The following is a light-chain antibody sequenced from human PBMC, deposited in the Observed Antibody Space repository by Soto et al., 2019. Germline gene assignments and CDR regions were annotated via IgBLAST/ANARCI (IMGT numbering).Light chain of an antibody. V-gene: IGKV1-5*03. J-gene: IGKJ1*01. CDR2: KAS. CDR3: QQYNSYPWT. CDR1: QSISSW. Sequence: DIQMTQSPSTLSASVGDRVTITCRASQSISSWLAWYQQKPGKAAKPMIYKASSLESGVPSRFSGSGSGTEFTLTISSLQPDDFATYYCQQYNSYPWTFGQGTKVEIK.